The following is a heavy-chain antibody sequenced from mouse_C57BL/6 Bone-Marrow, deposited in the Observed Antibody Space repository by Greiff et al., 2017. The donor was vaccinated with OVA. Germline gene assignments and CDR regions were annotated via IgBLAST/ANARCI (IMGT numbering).Heavy chain of an antibody. D-gene: IGHD1-1*01. V-gene: IGHV1-69*01. CDR1: GYTFTSYW. J-gene: IGHJ2*01. Sequence: QVQLQQPGAELVMPGASVKLSCKASGYTFTSYWMHWVKQRPGQGLEWIGEIDPSDSYTNYNQKFKGKSTLTVDKSSSTAYMQLSSLTSEDSAVYYCARDLFITTENYYFDYWGQGTTLTVSS. CDR3: ARDLFITTENYYFDY. CDR2: IDPSDSYT.